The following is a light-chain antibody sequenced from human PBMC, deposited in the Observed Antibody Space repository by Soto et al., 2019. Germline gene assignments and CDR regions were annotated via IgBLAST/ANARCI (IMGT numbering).Light chain of an antibody. Sequence: SLSVFAQSVNIGYRVTITCRASQSIGNWLAWYQQKPGRAPKLLMYEASSLESGVPSRFSGSGSGTEFSLAISSLQPDDVTTYYSPEYNSPLRPFGQRTKVDIK. J-gene: IGKJ1*01. CDR2: EAS. CDR1: QSIGNW. CDR3: PEYNSPLRP. V-gene: IGKV1-5*03.